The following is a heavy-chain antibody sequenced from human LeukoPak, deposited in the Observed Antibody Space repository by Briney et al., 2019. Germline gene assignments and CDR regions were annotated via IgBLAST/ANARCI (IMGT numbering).Heavy chain of an antibody. J-gene: IGHJ6*02. CDR2: ISSSGNTI. CDR3: AREERRGYNYGSVYYYYGMDV. V-gene: IGHV3-11*01. Sequence: GGSLRLSCAASGFTFSDYYMTWIRQAPGKGLEWVSYISSSGNTIYYADSVKGRCTISRDNAKNSVYLQMNSLRVEDTAVYYCAREERRGYNYGSVYYYYGMDVWGQGTTVTVS. CDR1: GFTFSDYY. D-gene: IGHD5-18*01.